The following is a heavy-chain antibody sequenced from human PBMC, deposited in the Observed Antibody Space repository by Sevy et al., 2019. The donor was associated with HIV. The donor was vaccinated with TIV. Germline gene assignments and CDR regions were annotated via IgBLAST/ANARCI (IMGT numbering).Heavy chain of an antibody. J-gene: IGHJ4*02. CDR1: KFIFSDYW. CDR3: ARDLRGPRDY. V-gene: IGHV3-74*01. Sequence: GGSLRLSCAASKFIFSDYWMHWVRQAPGKGLVWVSNINEGGSATNHADSVKGRFTISRDNAKNTLYLQMNNLRADDTALYYCARDLRGPRDYWGQGTLVTVSS. CDR2: INEGGSAT.